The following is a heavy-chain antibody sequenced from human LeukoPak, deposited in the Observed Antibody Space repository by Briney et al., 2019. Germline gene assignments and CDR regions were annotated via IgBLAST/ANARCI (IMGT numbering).Heavy chain of an antibody. Sequence: ASVKVSCKASGYTFTSYYMHWVRQAPGQGLEWMGIINPSGGSTSYAQKFQGRVTMTRDTSTSTVYMEVSSLRSEDTAVYYCARDPTIFGVVINWFDPWGQGTLVTVSS. CDR3: ARDPTIFGVVINWFDP. CDR2: INPSGGST. V-gene: IGHV1-46*01. D-gene: IGHD3-3*01. CDR1: GYTFTSYY. J-gene: IGHJ5*02.